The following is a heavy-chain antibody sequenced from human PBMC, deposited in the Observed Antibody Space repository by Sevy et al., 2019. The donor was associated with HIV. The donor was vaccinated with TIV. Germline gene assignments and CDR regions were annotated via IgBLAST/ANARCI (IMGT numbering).Heavy chain of an antibody. D-gene: IGHD3-10*01. CDR3: SVITMVRGVTIHYYYYYGMDV. CDR2: IIPIFRTA. CDR1: GGTFSSYA. Sequence: ASVKVSCKASGGTFSSYAISWVRQAPGQGLEWMGGIIPIFRTANYAQKFQGRVTIIADESTSTAYMELSSLRSEDTAVYYCSVITMVRGVTIHYYYYYGMDVWGQGTLVTVSS. J-gene: IGHJ6*02. V-gene: IGHV1-69*13.